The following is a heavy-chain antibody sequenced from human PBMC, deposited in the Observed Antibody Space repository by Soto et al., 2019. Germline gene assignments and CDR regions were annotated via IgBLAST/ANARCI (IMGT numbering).Heavy chain of an antibody. Sequence: EVQLVESGGGLVQPGGSLRLSCAASGFTFSSDWMSWVRQAPGKGLEWVANMNHGGSEIYYVDSVKGRFTISRDNAQNSVYLQMNSLRAEDTAIYYCARQYAYGRVWGQGTLVTVSS. J-gene: IGHJ4*02. CDR2: MNHGGSEI. D-gene: IGHD3-10*01. CDR1: GFTFSSDW. V-gene: IGHV3-7*01. CDR3: ARQYAYGRV.